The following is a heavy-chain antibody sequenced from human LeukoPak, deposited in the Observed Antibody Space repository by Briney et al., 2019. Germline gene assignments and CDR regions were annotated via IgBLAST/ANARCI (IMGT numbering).Heavy chain of an antibody. J-gene: IGHJ4*02. CDR1: GFTFSSYS. CDR2: ISSSSSYI. CDR3: ASDRLAFDDGFDY. Sequence: PGGSLRLSCAASGFTFSSYSMNWVRQAPGKGLEWVSSISSSSSYIYYADSVKGRFTISRDNAKNSLYLQMNSLRAEDTAVYYCASDRLAFDDGFDYWGQGTLVTVSS. D-gene: IGHD4-17*01. V-gene: IGHV3-21*01.